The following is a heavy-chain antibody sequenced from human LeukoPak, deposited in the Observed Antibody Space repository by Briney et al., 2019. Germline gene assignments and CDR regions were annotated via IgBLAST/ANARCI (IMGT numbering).Heavy chain of an antibody. CDR1: GFTFSDYY. V-gene: IGHV3-11*01. CDR2: ISSSGSTI. CDR3: ARDMLLDYYASSGYGY. J-gene: IGHJ4*02. Sequence: PGGSLRLSCAASGFTFSDYYMSWIREAPGKGLEWVSYISSSGSTIYYADSVKGRFTISRDNAKNSLDLQMNSLRAEDTAVYYCARDMLLDYYASSGYGYWGQGPLATVSS. D-gene: IGHD3-22*01.